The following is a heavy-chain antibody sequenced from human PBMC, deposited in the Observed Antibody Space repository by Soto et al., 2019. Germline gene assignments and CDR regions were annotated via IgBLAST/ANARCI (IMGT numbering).Heavy chain of an antibody. J-gene: IGHJ5*02. D-gene: IGHD2-21*01. V-gene: IGHV4-34*01. Sequence: SETLSLTCAVYGGSLSGYYWSWIRQPPGKGQEWIGEISHSGSTNYNPSLKSRVTISVDMSKNQFSLKVSSVTAADTAVYYSARGERLNVFFRKNRYEPWGQGTQVNGPS. CDR1: GGSLSGYY. CDR2: ISHSGST. CDR3: ARGERLNVFFRKNRYEP.